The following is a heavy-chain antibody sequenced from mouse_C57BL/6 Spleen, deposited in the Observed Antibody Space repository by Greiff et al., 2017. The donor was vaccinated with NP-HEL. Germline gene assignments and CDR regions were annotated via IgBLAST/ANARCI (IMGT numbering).Heavy chain of an antibody. CDR3: AREYYDYGGRYFDY. D-gene: IGHD2-4*01. Sequence: QVQLQQPGAELVRPGSSVKLSCKASGYTFTSYWMHWVKQRPIQGLEWIGNIDPSDSETHYNQKFKDKATLTVDKSSSTAYMQLSSLTSEDSAVYYCAREYYDYGGRYFDYWGQGTTLTVSS. CDR1: GYTFTSYW. J-gene: IGHJ2*01. V-gene: IGHV1-52*01. CDR2: IDPSDSET.